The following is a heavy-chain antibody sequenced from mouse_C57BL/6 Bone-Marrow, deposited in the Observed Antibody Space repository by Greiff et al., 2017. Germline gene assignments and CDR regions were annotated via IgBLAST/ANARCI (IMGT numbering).Heavy chain of an antibody. D-gene: IGHD1-1*01. CDR3: ARRAYGSIWYFDV. Sequence: QVQLQQSGAELAKPGASVKLSCKASGYTFTSYWLHWVQQRPGQGLEWIGYINPSSGYTKYNQKFKDKATLTAAKSSSTAYMQLSSLTYEDSAVYYCARRAYGSIWYFDVWGTGTTVTVSS. J-gene: IGHJ1*03. CDR1: GYTFTSYW. V-gene: IGHV1-7*01. CDR2: INPSSGYT.